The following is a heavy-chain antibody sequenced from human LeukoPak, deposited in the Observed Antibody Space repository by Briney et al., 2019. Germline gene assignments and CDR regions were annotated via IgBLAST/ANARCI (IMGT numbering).Heavy chain of an antibody. CDR2: IYDSGST. D-gene: IGHD3-22*01. J-gene: IGHJ4*02. Sequence: SETLSLTCTVSGGSISSYYWTWIRQPPGKGLEWIGYIYDSGSTNYNPSLKSRVTISVDTSKNQFSLKLSSATAADTAVYYCARGYYYDASGYYRSFDYWGQGTLVTVSS. V-gene: IGHV4-59*01. CDR3: ARGYYYDASGYYRSFDY. CDR1: GGSISSYY.